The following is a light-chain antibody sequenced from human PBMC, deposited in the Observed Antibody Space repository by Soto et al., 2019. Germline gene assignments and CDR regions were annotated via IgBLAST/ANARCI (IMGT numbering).Light chain of an antibody. Sequence: DIQMTQSPSSLSASLGDRVTITFRASQSISTFLSWYQQKPGKAPKLLIVGASTLQTGVPSRFSGSESETDFSLTISSLQPDDIATYFCQQSYTTPYTFGQGTKLGTK. J-gene: IGKJ2*01. CDR3: QQSYTTPYT. V-gene: IGKV1-39*01. CDR2: GAS. CDR1: QSISTF.